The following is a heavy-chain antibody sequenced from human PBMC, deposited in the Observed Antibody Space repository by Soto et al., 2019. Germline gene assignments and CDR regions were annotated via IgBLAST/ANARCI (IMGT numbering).Heavy chain of an antibody. D-gene: IGHD1-26*01. Sequence: QVQLVQSGAEVKKPGASVKVSCKTSGYTFTAYGISWVRQAPGQGPEWMAWIRGYTGASKSAPKLQDRVTLTTDKATGTSYMELTSLTLDDTAIYYGARVVIVGDTSYFEPWGQGTLVTVS. CDR3: ARVVIVGDTSYFEP. J-gene: IGHJ4*02. CDR1: GYTFTAYG. CDR2: IRGYTGAS. V-gene: IGHV1-18*01.